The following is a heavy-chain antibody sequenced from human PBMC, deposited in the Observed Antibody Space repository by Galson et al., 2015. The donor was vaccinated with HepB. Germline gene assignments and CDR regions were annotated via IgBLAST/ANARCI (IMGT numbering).Heavy chain of an antibody. Sequence: SLRLSCAASGFTFSSYAMHWVRQAPGKGLEWVAVISYDGSNKYYADSVKGRFTISRDNSKNTLYLQMNSLRAEDTAVYYCARDKGYSSSWYLYYGMDVWGQGTTVTVSS. D-gene: IGHD6-13*01. CDR3: ARDKGYSSSWYLYYGMDV. CDR1: GFTFSSYA. V-gene: IGHV3-30-3*01. J-gene: IGHJ6*02. CDR2: ISYDGSNK.